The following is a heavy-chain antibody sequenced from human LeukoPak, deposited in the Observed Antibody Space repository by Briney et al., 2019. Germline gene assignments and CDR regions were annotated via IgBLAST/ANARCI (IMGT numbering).Heavy chain of an antibody. Sequence: GGSLRLSCAASGFTFSSHGMNWVRQAPGKGLEWVSGVGPSGDKTYYTDSVKGRSTISRDNSKNTLYLQMNSLGAEDTAVYFCAKDSAWIQFDDWGQGTLVTVSS. CDR3: AKDSAWIQFDD. D-gene: IGHD5-18*01. CDR1: GFTFSSHG. CDR2: VGPSGDKT. V-gene: IGHV3-23*01. J-gene: IGHJ4*02.